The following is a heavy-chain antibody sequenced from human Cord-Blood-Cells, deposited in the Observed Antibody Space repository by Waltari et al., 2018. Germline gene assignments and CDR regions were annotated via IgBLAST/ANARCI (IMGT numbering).Heavy chain of an antibody. Sequence: QVQLQQWGAGLLKPSETLSLTCAVYGGSFSGYYWSWLRQPPGKGLEWIGDINHSGSTNSNPSLKSRVTISVDTSKNQFSLKLSSVTAADTAVYYCARLAYSSSWYVYDYYMDVWGKGTTVTVSS. V-gene: IGHV4-34*01. D-gene: IGHD6-13*01. CDR2: INHSGST. J-gene: IGHJ6*03. CDR3: ARLAYSSSWYVYDYYMDV. CDR1: GGSFSGYY.